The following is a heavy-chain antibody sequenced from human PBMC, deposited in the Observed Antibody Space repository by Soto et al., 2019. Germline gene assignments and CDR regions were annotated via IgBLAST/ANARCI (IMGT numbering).Heavy chain of an antibody. CDR1: GFSLSTSGLG. CDR3: AQVLACPCDY. J-gene: IGHJ4*02. CDR2: IYWDDDK. Sequence: QITLKESGPTLVKPTQTLTLTCTFPGFSLSTSGLGVGWIRQPPGKALEWLALIYWDDDKRYSPSLKSRLTITKDTSKNPGVLTITNMDPVDTATYYCAQVLACPCDYWGQGTLVTVSS. D-gene: IGHD2-8*02. V-gene: IGHV2-5*02.